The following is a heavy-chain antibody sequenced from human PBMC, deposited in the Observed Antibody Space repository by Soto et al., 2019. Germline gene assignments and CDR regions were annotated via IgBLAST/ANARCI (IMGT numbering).Heavy chain of an antibody. J-gene: IGHJ4*02. CDR1: GYTFTGYY. Sequence: QVQLVQSGAEVKKPGASVKVSCNAPGYTFTGYYMHWVRQAPGQGLEWMGWINPNSGGTNYAQRFQGRVTITRDTSISTAYMELSSLRSDVTAVYYCVRDHYYGSSGTYPDYWGQGTLVTVSS. V-gene: IGHV1-2*02. D-gene: IGHD3-10*01. CDR3: VRDHYYGSSGTYPDY. CDR2: INPNSGGT.